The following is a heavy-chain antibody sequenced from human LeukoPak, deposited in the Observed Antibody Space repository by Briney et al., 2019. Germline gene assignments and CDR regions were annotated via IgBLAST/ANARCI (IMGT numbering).Heavy chain of an antibody. J-gene: IGHJ4*02. Sequence: GGSLRLSCAASGFTFSSYAMSWVRQAPGKGLEWVSAISGSGGSTYYADSVKGRFTISRDNSKNTLYLQMNSLRAEDTAVYYCAKEAGYYDSSGLSFDYWGQGTLVTVSS. V-gene: IGHV3-23*01. D-gene: IGHD3-22*01. CDR2: ISGSGGST. CDR1: GFTFSSYA. CDR3: AKEAGYYDSSGLSFDY.